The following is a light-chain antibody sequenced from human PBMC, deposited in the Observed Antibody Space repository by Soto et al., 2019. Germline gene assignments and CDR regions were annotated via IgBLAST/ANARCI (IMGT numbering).Light chain of an antibody. V-gene: IGKV1-39*01. CDR2: AAS. CDR1: QSISSY. J-gene: IGKJ4*01. CDR3: QQINSFPPT. Sequence: DIQMTQSPSSLSASVGDRVTITCRASQSISSYLNWYQQKPGKAPKLLIYAASSLQSGVPSRFSGSGSGTGFALTISSLQPEDFATYYCQQINSFPPTFGGGTKVDIK.